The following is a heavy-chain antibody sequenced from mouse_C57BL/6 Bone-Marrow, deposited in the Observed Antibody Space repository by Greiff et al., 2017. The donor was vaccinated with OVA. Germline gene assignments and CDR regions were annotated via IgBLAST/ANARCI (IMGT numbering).Heavy chain of an antibody. J-gene: IGHJ2*01. D-gene: IGHD1-1*01. CDR3: ARGPLYGYCFDY. CDR1: GYAFSSSW. V-gene: IGHV1-82*01. CDR2: IYPGDGDT. Sequence: QVQLQQSGPELVKPGASVKISCKASGYAFSSSWMNWVKQRPGKGLEWIGRIYPGDGDTNYNGKFKGKATLTADKSSSTAYMQLSSLTSEDSAVYFCARGPLYGYCFDYWGQGTTLTVSS.